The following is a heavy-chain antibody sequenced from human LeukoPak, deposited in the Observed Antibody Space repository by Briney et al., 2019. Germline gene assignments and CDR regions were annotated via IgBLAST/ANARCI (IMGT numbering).Heavy chain of an antibody. D-gene: IGHD5-12*01. CDR2: INHSGST. J-gene: IGHJ4*02. V-gene: IGHV4-34*01. CDR1: GGSFSGYY. Sequence: SETLSLTCAVYGGSFSGYYWSWIRQPPGKGLEWIGEINHSGSTNYNPSLKSRVTISVDTSKNQFSLKLSSVTAADTAVYYCAREAVATILRWGTFDYWGQGTLVTVSS. CDR3: AREAVATILRWGTFDY.